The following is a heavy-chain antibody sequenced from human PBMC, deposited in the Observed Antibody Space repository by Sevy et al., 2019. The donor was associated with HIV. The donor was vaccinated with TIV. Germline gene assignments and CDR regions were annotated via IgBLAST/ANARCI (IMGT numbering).Heavy chain of an antibody. CDR2: ISASGGST. D-gene: IGHD3-3*01. J-gene: IGHJ4*02. V-gene: IGHV3-23*01. CDR1: GFTFSSYA. Sequence: GGSLRLSCAASGFTFSSYAMSWVRQAPGKGLEWVSAISASGGSTYYADSVKGRFTISRDNSKNIVDLEMNSLRSEDTATYFCARETRSGYFPWGQGTLVTVSS. CDR3: ARETRSGYFP.